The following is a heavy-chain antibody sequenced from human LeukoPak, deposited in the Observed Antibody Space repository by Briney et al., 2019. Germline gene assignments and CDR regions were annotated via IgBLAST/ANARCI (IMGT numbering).Heavy chain of an antibody. J-gene: IGHJ4*02. CDR1: GYTFSGYY. D-gene: IGHD2-15*01. V-gene: IGHV1-2*02. CDR2: INPNSGGT. Sequence: ASLKVSCKASGYTFSGYYMHWVRQAPGQRLEWMGWINPNSGGTNYAQKFQGRVTMTRDTSISTAYMELSRLRSDDLSVHYCARVGYCNGTTCYSYFFDYWGQGTLVTVSS. CDR3: ARVGYCNGTTCYSYFFDY.